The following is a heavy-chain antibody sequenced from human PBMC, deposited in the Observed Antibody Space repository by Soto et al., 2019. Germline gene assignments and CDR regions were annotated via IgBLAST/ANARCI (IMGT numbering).Heavy chain of an antibody. CDR1: GGSFSGYY. D-gene: IGHD4-17*01. CDR2: INHSGST. Sequence: QVQLQQWGAGLLKPSETLSLTCAVYGGSFSGYYWSWIRQPPGKGLEWIGEINHSGSTHYNPSPKSRVTISVDTSKNQFSLKLSSVTAADTAVYYCARASGEGDYLMIDPWGQGTLVTVSS. V-gene: IGHV4-34*01. CDR3: ARASGEGDYLMIDP. J-gene: IGHJ5*02.